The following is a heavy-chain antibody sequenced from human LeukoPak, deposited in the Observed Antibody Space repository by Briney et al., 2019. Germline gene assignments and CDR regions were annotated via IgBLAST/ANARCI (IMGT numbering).Heavy chain of an antibody. J-gene: IGHJ4*02. Sequence: GALRLSCVASRFTFNNYAMNWVRQAPGKGLEWVSGISANGGSTYYADSVKGRFTISRDNSKNTLYAQMNSLRAEDTAIYYCAKDRVWATSPRTIDYWGQGTLVTVSS. CDR1: RFTFNNYA. D-gene: IGHD5-12*01. V-gene: IGHV3-23*01. CDR3: AKDRVWATSPRTIDY. CDR2: ISANGGST.